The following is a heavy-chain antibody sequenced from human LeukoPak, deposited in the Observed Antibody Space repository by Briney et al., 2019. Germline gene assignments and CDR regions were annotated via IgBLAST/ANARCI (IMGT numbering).Heavy chain of an antibody. CDR2: IYYSGST. V-gene: IGHV4-59*01. CDR1: GGSISSYY. D-gene: IGHD2-15*01. J-gene: IGHJ4*02. CDR3: AREGGGGIDY. Sequence: SETLSLTCTVSGGSISSYYWSWIRQPPGKGLECIGYIYYSGSTNYNPSLKSRVTISVDTSKNQFSLKLSSVTAADTAVYYCAREGGGGIDYWGQGTLVTVSS.